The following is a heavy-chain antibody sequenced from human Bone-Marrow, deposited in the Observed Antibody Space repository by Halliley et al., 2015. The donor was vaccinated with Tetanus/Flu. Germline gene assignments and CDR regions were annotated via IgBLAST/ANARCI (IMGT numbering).Heavy chain of an antibody. D-gene: IGHD2-21*01. J-gene: IGHJ6*02. CDR2: INHSGST. CDR3: AKGDCDGINCFPWYYYYGMHV. CDR1: GGSFGDSGYY. Sequence: LRLSCAVYGGSFGDSGYYWNWLRQSPGKGLEWIGEINHSGSTKYNSSLKSRVAMSIDASKSQFYLKLNSVTAADTAVYYCAKGDCDGINCFPWYYYYGMHVWGQGTTVIVSS. V-gene: IGHV4-34*01.